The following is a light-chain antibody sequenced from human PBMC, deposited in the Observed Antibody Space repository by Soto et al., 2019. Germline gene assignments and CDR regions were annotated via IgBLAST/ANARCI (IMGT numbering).Light chain of an antibody. J-gene: IGKJ4*01. CDR3: QQRSNWPLT. CDR2: DAS. CDR1: QSVSSY. V-gene: IGKV3-11*01. Sequence: EIVLTQSPGTLSLSPGERATLSCRASQSVSSYLAWYQQKPGQAPRLLIYDASNRATGIPARFSGSGSGTDFTLTISSLEPEDFAVYYCQQRSNWPLTSGGGTKVDIK.